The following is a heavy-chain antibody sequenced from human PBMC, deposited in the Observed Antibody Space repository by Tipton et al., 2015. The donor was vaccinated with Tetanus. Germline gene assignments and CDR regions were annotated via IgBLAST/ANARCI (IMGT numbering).Heavy chain of an antibody. D-gene: IGHD3-9*01. V-gene: IGHV4-31*03. CDR1: GASISNGGYF. CDR3: ARDQGGGRVAWLNWFGP. CDR2: IYYSGST. J-gene: IGHJ5*02. Sequence: TLSLTCSVSGASISNGGYFWNWIRHRPGKGLEWIGYIYYSGSTFYNPSLKSRVTISVDTSKNQFSLRLSSVTAADTGVYYCARDQGGGRVAWLNWFGPWGQGARVTLSS.